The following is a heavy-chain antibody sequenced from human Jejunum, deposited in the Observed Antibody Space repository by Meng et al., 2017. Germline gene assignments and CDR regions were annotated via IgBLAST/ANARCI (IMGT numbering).Heavy chain of an antibody. CDR2: LYTNGTT. CDR1: GASISGNF. CDR3: ASTPDFGSGAFYTVYWFVR. D-gene: IGHD3-10*01. Sequence: QVNRQPSGPGLVKPPETLSLPCTVSGASISGNFWTWIRQPAGRGLEWLGRLYTNGTTNYNPSLKNRVSMSVDSSKNHVSLKLTSVTAADTAVYYCASTPDFGSGAFYTVYWFVRWGQGTLVTVSS. V-gene: IGHV4-4*07. J-gene: IGHJ5*02.